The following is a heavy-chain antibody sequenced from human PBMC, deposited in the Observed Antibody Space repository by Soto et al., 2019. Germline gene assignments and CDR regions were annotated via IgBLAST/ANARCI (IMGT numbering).Heavy chain of an antibody. CDR1: GGSITSGGYS. V-gene: IGHV4-30-2*01. CDR3: ARLPTL. J-gene: IGHJ4*02. Sequence: QLQLQESGSGLVKPSQTLSLTRAVSGGSITSGGYSWSWIRQPPGKGREWIVNIYHSGSTSYKPSLTSRVTISVDRTKTQFSLTLSSVTAADTAVYYCARLPTLWGKGTLVTVSP. D-gene: IGHD4-17*01. CDR2: IYHSGST.